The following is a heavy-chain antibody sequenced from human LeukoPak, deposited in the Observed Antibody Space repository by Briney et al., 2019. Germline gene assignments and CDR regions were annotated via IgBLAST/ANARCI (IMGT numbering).Heavy chain of an antibody. CDR1: GFTFSSYG. CDR3: VKERQPGDWCFHL. D-gene: IGHD6-13*01. J-gene: IGHJ2*01. Sequence: GGSLRLSCAASGFTFSSYGMHWVRQAPGKGLEWVAVISYDVSHKFYADSVKGRFTISRDNSKNTLYLQLNSLRAEDTAVYYCVKERQPGDWCFHLWGRGTLVTVSS. V-gene: IGHV3-30*18. CDR2: ISYDVSHK.